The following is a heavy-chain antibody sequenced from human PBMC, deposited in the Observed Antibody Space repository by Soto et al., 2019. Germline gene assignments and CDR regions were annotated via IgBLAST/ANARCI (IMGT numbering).Heavy chain of an antibody. CDR3: ERAHALGFSNWFDP. Sequence: GASVKVSCKASGYIFSANYIHWVRQAPGQGLEWLGWINPHSGATNYAQKFLGRVTMSADTSASTAYMDLARLKSDDTAVYYCERAHALGFSNWFDPWGRGTLVTVSS. CDR1: GYIFSANY. J-gene: IGHJ5*02. V-gene: IGHV1-2*02. D-gene: IGHD3-10*01. CDR2: INPHSGAT.